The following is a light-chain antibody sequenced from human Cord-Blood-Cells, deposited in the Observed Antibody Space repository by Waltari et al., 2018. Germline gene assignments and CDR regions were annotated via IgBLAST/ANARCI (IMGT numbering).Light chain of an antibody. CDR1: QEISNY. J-gene: IGKJ2*03. CDR2: DAS. CDR3: QQYDNLPYS. Sequence: DIQMTQSPSSLSASVGDRVTITCQASQEISNYLNWYQQKPGKAPKLLIYDASKLETVVPSSFSGSGAGTEFTFTISSLQPEYISTYYCQQYDNLPYSFGQGTKLEIK. V-gene: IGKV1-33*01.